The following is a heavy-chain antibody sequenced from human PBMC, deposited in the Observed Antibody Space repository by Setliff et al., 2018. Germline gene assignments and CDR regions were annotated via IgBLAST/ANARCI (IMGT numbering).Heavy chain of an antibody. D-gene: IGHD3-22*01. J-gene: IGHJ4*02. CDR3: VKDKSGARRFSGFVFDI. CDR2: ITWDGYS. CDR1: GFTLQEYT. Sequence: QPGGSLRLSCAASGFTLQEYTMHWVRQAPGKGLEWVSLITWDGYSYYAESMNGRFTISRDNSENSLFLQMDGLTTEDTALYHCVKDKSGARRFSGFVFDIWGQGTQVTVSS. V-gene: IGHV3-43*01.